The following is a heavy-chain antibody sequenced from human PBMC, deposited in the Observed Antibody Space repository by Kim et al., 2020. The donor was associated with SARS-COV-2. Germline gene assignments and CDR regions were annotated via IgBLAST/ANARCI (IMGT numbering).Heavy chain of an antibody. CDR3: ARDPAILLCDY. J-gene: IGHJ4*02. D-gene: IGHD3-10*01. CDR2: I. V-gene: IGHV3-21*01. Sequence: IYYADSVKGRFTISRDNAKNSLYLQMNSLRAEDTAVYYCARDPAILLCDYWGQGTLVTVSS.